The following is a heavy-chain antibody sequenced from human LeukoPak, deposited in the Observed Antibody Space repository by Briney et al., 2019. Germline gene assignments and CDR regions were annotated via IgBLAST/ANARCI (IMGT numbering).Heavy chain of an antibody. CDR1: GFTFSIYA. CDR2: ISGSGGST. J-gene: IGHJ4*02. V-gene: IGHV3-23*01. Sequence: PGGSLSLFCAASGFTFSIYAMRWVRQARGEGLEWGSTISGSGGSTYYADSVKGRFTISRDNSKNTLYLQMNSLRAEDTAVYYCAKDIRSSGWSKYSDYWGQGTLVTVSS. CDR3: AKDIRSSGWSKYSDY. D-gene: IGHD6-19*01.